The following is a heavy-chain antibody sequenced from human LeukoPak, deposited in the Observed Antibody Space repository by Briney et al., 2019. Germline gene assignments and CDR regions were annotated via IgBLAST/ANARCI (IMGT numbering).Heavy chain of an antibody. CDR1: GFTFSSYS. Sequence: GGSLRLSCAASGFTFSSYSMKWVRQAPGKGLEWVSYISISGSTIHYADSVKGRFTISRDNAKNSLYLQMNSLRAEDTAMYYCARRATTERGHSYGLDFWGQGTLVTVSS. CDR3: ARRATTERGHSYGLDF. CDR2: ISISGSTI. V-gene: IGHV3-48*04. D-gene: IGHD5-18*01. J-gene: IGHJ4*02.